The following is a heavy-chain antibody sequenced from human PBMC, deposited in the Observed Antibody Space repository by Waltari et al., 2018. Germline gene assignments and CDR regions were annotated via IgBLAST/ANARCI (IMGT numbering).Heavy chain of an antibody. CDR2: IRSSGRTR. CDR1: GFTFSSSS. V-gene: IGHV3-48*04. CDR3: AREGLRYHLVDY. J-gene: IGHJ4*02. Sequence: EVQLVESGGGLVQPGGSLRLSCAASGFTFSSSSMNWVRQAPGKGLEWVSYIRSSGRTRNYADAGKGRFTMSRDNAKNSLYLQRKSLRAEDTAVYYCAREGLRYHLVDYWGQGTLVTVSS. D-gene: IGHD4-17*01.